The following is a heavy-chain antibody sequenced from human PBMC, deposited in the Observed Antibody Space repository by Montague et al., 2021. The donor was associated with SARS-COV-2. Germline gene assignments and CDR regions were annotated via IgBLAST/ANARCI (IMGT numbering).Heavy chain of an antibody. D-gene: IGHD6-19*01. V-gene: IGHV2-5*02. Sequence: PALVKPTQTLTLTCTFSGFSLDSRGVGAGWFRQPPGQALECLALIYWDDDKRYSPSLKTRLTVTKDTSKNQVVLTITNMDPVDTATYFFAHKKSGWPIGFEFWGQGAVVTVSS. CDR2: IYWDDDK. CDR3: AHKKSGWPIGFEF. CDR1: GFSLDSRGVG. J-gene: IGHJ4*02.